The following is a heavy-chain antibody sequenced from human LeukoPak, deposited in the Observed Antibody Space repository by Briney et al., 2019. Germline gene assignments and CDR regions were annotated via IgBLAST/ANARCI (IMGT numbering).Heavy chain of an antibody. V-gene: IGHV3-48*03. CDR1: GFTFSSYE. J-gene: IGHJ4*02. CDR2: ISSSGSSI. CDR3: ARDGEDYDSSGYYYYFDY. Sequence: GGSLRLSCAASGFTFSSYEMNWVRQAPGKGLEWVSYISSSGSSIYYADSVKGRFTISRDNAKKSLYLQMNSLRAEDTAVYYCARDGEDYDSSGYYYYFDYRGQGTQVTVSS. D-gene: IGHD3-22*01.